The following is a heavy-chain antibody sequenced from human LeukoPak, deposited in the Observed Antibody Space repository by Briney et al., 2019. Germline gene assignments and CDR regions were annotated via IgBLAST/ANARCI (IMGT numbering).Heavy chain of an antibody. CDR2: IKRDGSEK. J-gene: IGHJ4*02. CDR1: GFTFSSYW. CDR3: AREYSGSYENYFDY. V-gene: IGHV3-7*01. Sequence: GGSLRLSCAASGFTFSSYWMSWVRQAPGKGLEWVANIKRDGSEKYYVDSVKGRFTISRDNAKNSLYLQMNSLRAEDTAVYYCAREYSGSYENYFDYWGQGTLVTVSS. D-gene: IGHD1-26*01.